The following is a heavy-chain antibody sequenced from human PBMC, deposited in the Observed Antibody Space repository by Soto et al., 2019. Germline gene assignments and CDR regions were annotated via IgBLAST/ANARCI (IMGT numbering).Heavy chain of an antibody. Sequence: GGSLRLSCVASGFNFSDHYMTWIRQAPGKGLEWVSSISSSGTTKEYADSVKGRFTISRDNAKNSLSLQMNSLRAEDTAVYYCAREREYWFDPWGQGTLVTVSS. D-gene: IGHD3-10*01. J-gene: IGHJ5*02. CDR1: GFNFSDHY. V-gene: IGHV3-11*01. CDR2: ISSSGTTK. CDR3: AREREYWFDP.